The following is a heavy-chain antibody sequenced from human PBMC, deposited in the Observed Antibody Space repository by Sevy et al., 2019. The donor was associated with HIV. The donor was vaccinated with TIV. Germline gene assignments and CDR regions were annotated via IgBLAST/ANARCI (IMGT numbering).Heavy chain of an antibody. V-gene: IGHV3-73*01. Sequence: GGSLRLSCAASGFTFSGSAMHWVRQASGKGLEWVGRIRSKANSYATAYAASVKGRFTISRDDSKNTAYLQMNSLKTEDPAVYYCTLTTAADYYGSGSTSVGWYWGQGTLVTVSS. D-gene: IGHD3-10*01. CDR3: TLTTAADYYGSGSTSVGWY. CDR1: GFTFSGSA. J-gene: IGHJ4*02. CDR2: IRSKANSYAT.